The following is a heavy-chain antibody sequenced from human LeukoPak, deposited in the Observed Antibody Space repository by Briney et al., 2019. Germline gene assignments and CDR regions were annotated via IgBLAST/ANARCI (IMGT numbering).Heavy chain of an antibody. D-gene: IGHD3-22*01. J-gene: IGHJ6*02. CDR1: GFTFSSYA. CDR2: ISYDGSNK. CDR3: ARARASSSGYYLYYYGMDV. Sequence: PGRSLRLSCAASGFTFSSYAMHWVRQAPGKGLEWVAVISYDGSNKYYADSVKGRFTISRDNSKNTLYLQMNSLRAGDTAVYYCARARASSSGYYLYYYGMDVWGQGTTVTVSS. V-gene: IGHV3-30-3*01.